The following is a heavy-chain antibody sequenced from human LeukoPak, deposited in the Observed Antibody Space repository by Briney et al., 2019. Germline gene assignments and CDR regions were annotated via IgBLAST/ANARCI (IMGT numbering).Heavy chain of an antibody. CDR2: IYPGGSDT. Sequence: GESLKISCKGSGYSFTSYWIGWVRQMPGKGLEWMGIIYPGGSDTRYSPSFQGQVTISADKSISTAYLQWSSLKASDTAMYYCARATYYDYVWGSYRQGWFDPWGQGTLVTVSS. CDR1: GYSFTSYW. V-gene: IGHV5-51*01. CDR3: ARATYYDYVWGSYRQGWFDP. J-gene: IGHJ5*02. D-gene: IGHD3-16*02.